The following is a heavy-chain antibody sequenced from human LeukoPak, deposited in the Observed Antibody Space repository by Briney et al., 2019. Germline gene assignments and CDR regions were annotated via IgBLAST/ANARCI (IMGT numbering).Heavy chain of an antibody. V-gene: IGHV1-46*01. CDR3: ARDPGAGIAVPRRKPGAFDI. J-gene: IGHJ3*02. D-gene: IGHD6-19*01. CDR2: INPSGGST. CDR1: GYTFTSYY. Sequence: ASVKVSCKASGYTFTSYYMHWVRQAPGQGLEWMGIINPSGGSTSYAQKFQGRVTMTRDTSTSTVYMELSSLRSEDTAVYYCARDPGAGIAVPRRKPGAFDIWGQGTMVTVSS.